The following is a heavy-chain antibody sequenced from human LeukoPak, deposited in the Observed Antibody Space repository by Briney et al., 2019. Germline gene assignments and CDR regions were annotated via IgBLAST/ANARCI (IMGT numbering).Heavy chain of an antibody. CDR3: AKYSSGWCFEY. J-gene: IGHJ4*02. D-gene: IGHD6-19*01. V-gene: IGHV3-23*01. Sequence: PVGSLRLSCAASGFTFSSYAMSWVRQAPGKGLEWVSGISASGGSTYYADSVKGRFTISRDNSKNTLYLQMNSLRAEDTAVYYCAKYSSGWCFEYWGQGTLVTVSS. CDR2: ISASGGST. CDR1: GFTFSSYA.